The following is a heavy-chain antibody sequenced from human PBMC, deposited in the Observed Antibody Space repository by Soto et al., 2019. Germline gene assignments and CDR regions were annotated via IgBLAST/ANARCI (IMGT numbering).Heavy chain of an antibody. D-gene: IGHD6-13*01. J-gene: IGHJ4*02. V-gene: IGHV3-21*05. CDR3: ARDSTWSFDY. CDR1: GFTFSSYS. CDR2: ISTRDI. Sequence: GGSLRLSCAASGFTFSSYSMNWVRQAPGKGLEWVSYISTRDIYYADSVKGRFTISRDNAKNSLYLQMNSLRAEDTAVYYCARDSTWSFDYWGQGTLVTVSS.